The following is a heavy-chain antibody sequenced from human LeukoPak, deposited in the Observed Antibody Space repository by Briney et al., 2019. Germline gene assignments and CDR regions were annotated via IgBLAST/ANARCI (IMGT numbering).Heavy chain of an antibody. CDR1: GFTFSSYG. CDR2: ISYDGSNK. V-gene: IGHV3-30*18. CDR3: AKDPDDYYDSSGYQN. Sequence: PGRSLRLSCAASGFTFSSYGMHWVRQAPGKGLEWVAVISYDGSNKYYADSVKGRFTISRDNSKNTLYLQMNSLRAEDTAVYYCAKDPDDYYDSSGYQNWGQGTLVTVSS. D-gene: IGHD3-22*01. J-gene: IGHJ4*02.